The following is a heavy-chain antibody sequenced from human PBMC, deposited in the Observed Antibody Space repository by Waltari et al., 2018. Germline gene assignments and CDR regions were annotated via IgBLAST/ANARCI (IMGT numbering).Heavy chain of an antibody. V-gene: IGHV3-53*01. J-gene: IGHJ2*01. Sequence: EVQLEESGGGLIQPGGSLRLSCAASGFTVSSNYMSWVRQAPGKGLEWVSVIYSGGSIYYADSVKGRFTISRGNSKNTVYLQMNSLRVEDTAVYYCAREAPGYFDLWGCGTLVTVSS. CDR2: IYSGGSI. CDR3: AREAPGYFDL. CDR1: GFTVSSNY.